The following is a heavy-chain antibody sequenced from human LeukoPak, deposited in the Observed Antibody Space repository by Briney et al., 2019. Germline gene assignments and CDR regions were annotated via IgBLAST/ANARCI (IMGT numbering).Heavy chain of an antibody. V-gene: IGHV3-48*03. D-gene: IGHD3-22*01. CDR1: GFTFSSYE. J-gene: IGHJ4*02. CDR2: ISSSGSTI. CDR3: VRDWGYDSSGYWQKYFDT. Sequence: GGSLRLSCAACGFTFSSYEMNWVRQAPGKGLEWVSYISSSGSTIYYADSVKGRFTISRDNAKNTLYLQMNSLRAEDTAVYYCVRDWGYDSSGYWQKYFDTWGQGTLVTVSS.